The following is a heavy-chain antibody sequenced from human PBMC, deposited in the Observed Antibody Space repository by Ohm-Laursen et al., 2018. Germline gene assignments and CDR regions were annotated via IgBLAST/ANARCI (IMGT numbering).Heavy chain of an antibody. Sequence: SLRLSCAAFGLTFSRYSMHWVRQAPGKGLEWVSSISSSSNFIYYGDSVKGRFTISRDNSKNTLYLQMNSLRPEDTALYYCTKGSYISSFEGVHWGQGTLVTVSS. CDR3: TKGSYISSFEGVH. V-gene: IGHV3-21*04. CDR1: GLTFSRYS. D-gene: IGHD3-3*02. J-gene: IGHJ4*02. CDR2: ISSSSNFI.